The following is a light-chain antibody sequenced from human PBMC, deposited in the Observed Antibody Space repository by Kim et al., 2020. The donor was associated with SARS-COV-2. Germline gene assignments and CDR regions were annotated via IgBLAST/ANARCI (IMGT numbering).Light chain of an antibody. Sequence: APGKTARITCGGNNIGSKSVHWYQQKRGQAPVLVIYYDSDRPSGIPERFSGSNSGNTATLTISRVEAGDEADYYCQVWDSSSDLWVFGGGTQLTVL. CDR2: YDS. V-gene: IGLV3-21*04. CDR1: NIGSKS. J-gene: IGLJ3*02. CDR3: QVWDSSSDLWV.